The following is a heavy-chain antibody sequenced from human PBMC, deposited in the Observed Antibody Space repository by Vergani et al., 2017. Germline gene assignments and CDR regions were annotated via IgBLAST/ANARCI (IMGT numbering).Heavy chain of an antibody. CDR2: IYTSGST. CDR3: ARAIVVVPAATRGSHFDY. D-gene: IGHD2-2*01. Sequence: QVQLPESGPGLVKPSETLSLTCTVSGGSISSYYWSWIRQPAGKGLEWIGRIYTSGSTNYNPSLKSRVTMSVDTSKNQFSLKLSSVTAADTAVYYCARAIVVVPAATRGSHFDYWGQGTLVTVSS. V-gene: IGHV4-4*07. J-gene: IGHJ4*02. CDR1: GGSISSYY.